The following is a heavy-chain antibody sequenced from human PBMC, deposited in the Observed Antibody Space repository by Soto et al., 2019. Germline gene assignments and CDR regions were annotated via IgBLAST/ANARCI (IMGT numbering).Heavy chain of an antibody. CDR1: GYTFTSYD. V-gene: IGHV1-8*01. Sequence: QVQLVQSGAEVKKPGASVKVSCKASGYTFTSYDINWVRQATGQGLEWMGWMNPNSGNTGYAQKFQGRVTMTRNTSISTAYMGLGRLRSEDTAVDYCARGRYDYIWGSYRYHYMDVWGKGTTVTVSS. CDR3: ARGRYDYIWGSYRYHYMDV. D-gene: IGHD3-16*02. CDR2: MNPNSGNT. J-gene: IGHJ6*03.